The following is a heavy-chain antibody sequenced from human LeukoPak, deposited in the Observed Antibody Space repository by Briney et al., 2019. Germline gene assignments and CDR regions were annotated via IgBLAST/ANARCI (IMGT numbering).Heavy chain of an antibody. Sequence: GGSLRLSCAASGFTFSSYSMNWVRQAPGKGLEWVSSISSSSSYIYYADSVKGRFTISRDNAKNSLYLQMNSMRAEDTAVYYCARGREFSSSWLLDYWGQGTLVTVSS. CDR2: ISSSSSYI. CDR3: ARGREFSSSWLLDY. D-gene: IGHD6-13*01. CDR1: GFTFSSYS. J-gene: IGHJ4*02. V-gene: IGHV3-21*01.